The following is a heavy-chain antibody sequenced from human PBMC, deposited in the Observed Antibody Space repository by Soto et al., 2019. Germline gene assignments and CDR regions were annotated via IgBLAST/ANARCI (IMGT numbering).Heavy chain of an antibody. J-gene: IGHJ3*02. CDR1: GFTFSSYA. V-gene: IGHV3-30-3*01. Sequence: WSLRLSCAASGFTFSSYAMHWVRQAPGKGLEWVAVISYDGSNKYYADSVKGRFTISRDNSKNTLYLQMNSLRAEDTAVYYCARDRSAFDIWGQGTMVTVSS. CDR3: ARDRSAFDI. CDR2: ISYDGSNK.